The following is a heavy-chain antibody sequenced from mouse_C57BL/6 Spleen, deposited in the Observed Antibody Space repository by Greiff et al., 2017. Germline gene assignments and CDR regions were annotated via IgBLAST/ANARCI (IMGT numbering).Heavy chain of an antibody. V-gene: IGHV6-6*01. J-gene: IGHJ4*01. CDR3: TRHGDYEAMDY. CDR2: IRIKANNHAT. D-gene: IGHD2-3*01. Sequence: DVQLQESGGGLVQPGGSMKLSCAASGFTFSDAWMDWVRQSPEKGLEWVAEIRIKANNHATYYAESVKGRFTISRDDSKSSVYLQMNSLRAEDTGIYYCTRHGDYEAMDYWGQGTSVTVSS. CDR1: GFTFSDAW.